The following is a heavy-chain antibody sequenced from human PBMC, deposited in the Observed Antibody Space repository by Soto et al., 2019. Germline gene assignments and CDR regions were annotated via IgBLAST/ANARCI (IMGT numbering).Heavy chain of an antibody. CDR3: ARSSSGSGSYYNYFDY. CDR1: GFTFGDYG. V-gene: IGHV3-20*04. J-gene: IGHJ4*02. CDR2: INWNGGST. D-gene: IGHD3-10*01. Sequence: LSLTCAASGFTFGDYGMSWVRQAPGKGLEWVSGINWNGGSTGYADSVKGRFTISRDNAKNSLYLQMNSLRAEDTALYYCARSSSGSGSYYNYFDYWGQGTLVTVSS.